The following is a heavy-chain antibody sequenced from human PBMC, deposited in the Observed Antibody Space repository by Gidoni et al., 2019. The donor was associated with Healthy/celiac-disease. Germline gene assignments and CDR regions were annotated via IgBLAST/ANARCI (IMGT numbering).Heavy chain of an antibody. CDR2: IYHSGST. V-gene: IGHV4-4*02. CDR1: GGSIGSSNW. Sequence: QVQLQESGPGLVKPSGTLSLTCAVSGGSIGSSNWWSWVRQPPGKGLEWIGEIYHSGSTNYNPSLKSRVTISVDKSKNQFSLKLSSVTAADTAVYYCARTLIVVVPAAPRGAYYYYGMDVWGQGTTVTVSS. CDR3: ARTLIVVVPAAPRGAYYYYGMDV. J-gene: IGHJ6*02. D-gene: IGHD2-2*01.